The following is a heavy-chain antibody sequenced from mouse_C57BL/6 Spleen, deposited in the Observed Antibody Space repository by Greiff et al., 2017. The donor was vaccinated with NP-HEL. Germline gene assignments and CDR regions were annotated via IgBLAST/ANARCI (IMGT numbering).Heavy chain of an antibody. V-gene: IGHV3-6*01. Sequence: DVKLVESGPGLVKPSQSLSLTCSVTGYSITSGYYWNWIRQFPGNKLEWMGYISYDGSNNYNPSLKNRISITRDTSKNQFFLKLNSVTTEDTATYYCAREERYYAMDYWGQGTSVTVSS. CDR1: GYSITSGYY. CDR3: AREERYYAMDY. CDR2: ISYDGSN. J-gene: IGHJ4*01.